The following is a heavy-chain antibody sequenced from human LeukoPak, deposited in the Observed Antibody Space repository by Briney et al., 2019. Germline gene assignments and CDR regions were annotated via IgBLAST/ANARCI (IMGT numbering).Heavy chain of an antibody. V-gene: IGHV3-7*03. CDR3: ARALWNSGCV. Sequence: PGGSLRLSCAASGFTFSSYWISWVRQAPGKGLEWVANINQDGSQKHYVDSVTGRFTVSRDNAKRSSYLQMSSLRDEDTAVYFCARALWNSGCVWGQGTLVTVSS. J-gene: IGHJ4*02. CDR1: GFTFSSYW. CDR2: INQDGSQK. D-gene: IGHD1-7*01.